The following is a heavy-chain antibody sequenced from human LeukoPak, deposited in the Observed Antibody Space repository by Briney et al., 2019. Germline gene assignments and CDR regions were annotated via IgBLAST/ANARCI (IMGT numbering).Heavy chain of an antibody. CDR2: IFYSGNT. V-gene: IGHV4-39*01. Sequence: PSETLSLTCTVSGASVTSGSYYWGWIRQPPGNGLEWIGKIFYSGNTYYNPSLKSRVTMSGDTSKNQFSLKLTSVTAADTAVYYCARMATSGPVFYYYYYMDVWGKGTTVTV. J-gene: IGHJ6*03. D-gene: IGHD5-24*01. CDR3: ARMATSGPVFYYYYYMDV. CDR1: GASVTSGSYY.